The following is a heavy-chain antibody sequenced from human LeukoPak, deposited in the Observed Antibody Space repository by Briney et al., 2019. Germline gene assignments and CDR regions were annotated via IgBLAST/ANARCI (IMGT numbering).Heavy chain of an antibody. J-gene: IGHJ5*02. CDR1: GYTFTGFY. Sequence: ASVKVSCKASGYTFTGFYMHWVRQAPGQGLEWMGWIIPKNGGINYAQKFQGGVTMTRDTSISTAYMELSRLRSDDTAVYYCAREAYLTANWFDPWGQGTLVTVSS. D-gene: IGHD2-21*02. V-gene: IGHV1-2*02. CDR3: AREAYLTANWFDP. CDR2: IIPKNGGI.